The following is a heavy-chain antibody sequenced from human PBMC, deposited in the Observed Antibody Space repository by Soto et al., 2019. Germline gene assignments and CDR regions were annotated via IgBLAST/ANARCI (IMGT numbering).Heavy chain of an antibody. V-gene: IGHV1-69*01. Sequence: QVQLVRSGAEVKKPGSSVKVSCKASGGTFSSYAISWVRQAPGQGLEWMGGIIPISDTANYAEKFQGRVTSTADESTSTAYMELSSLRSEDTAVYYCARSQGSSTSLEIYYYYYYGMDVWGQGTTVTVSS. D-gene: IGHD2-2*01. CDR1: GGTFSSYA. J-gene: IGHJ6*02. CDR3: ARSQGSSTSLEIYYYYYYGMDV. CDR2: IIPISDTA.